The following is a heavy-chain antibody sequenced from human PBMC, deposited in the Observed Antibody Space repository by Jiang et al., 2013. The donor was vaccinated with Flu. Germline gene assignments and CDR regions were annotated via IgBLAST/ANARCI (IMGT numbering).Heavy chain of an antibody. J-gene: IGHJ6*02. Sequence: MGWISAYNGNTNYAQKLQGRVTMTTDTSTSTAYMELRSLRSDDTAVYYCARTIRNYGDVWGQGTTVTVSS. V-gene: IGHV1-18*01. D-gene: IGHD1-7*01. CDR3: ARTIRNYGDV. CDR2: ISAYNGNT.